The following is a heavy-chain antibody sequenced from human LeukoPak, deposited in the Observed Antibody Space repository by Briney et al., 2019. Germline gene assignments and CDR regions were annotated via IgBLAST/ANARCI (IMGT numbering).Heavy chain of an antibody. Sequence: HSGGSLRLSCSASGFSFSNYWMTWVRQAPGKGLELVANIKQDGSETYYVDSVRGRFTISRDNAKNSLYLQMNSLRAEDTAVYYCARDGSPNEYGDYARFWGQGILVTVSS. J-gene: IGHJ4*02. D-gene: IGHD4-17*01. CDR2: IKQDGSET. CDR3: ARDGSPNEYGDYARF. CDR1: GFSFSNYW. V-gene: IGHV3-7*01.